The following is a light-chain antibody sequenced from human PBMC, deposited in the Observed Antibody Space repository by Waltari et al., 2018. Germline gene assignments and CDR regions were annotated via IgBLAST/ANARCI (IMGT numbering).Light chain of an antibody. CDR3: AVWDDSLNGPV. CDR2: IDN. J-gene: IGLJ2*01. CDR1: NSNAGGNT. Sequence: QSVLTQPASASETPGPRVTISCSGSNSNAGGNTVNWYLQFPGTAPKLLIYIDNLRPSGIPDRFAGSKSGTSASLAISGLQSEDEADYYCAVWDDSLNGPVFGGGTKLTVL. V-gene: IGLV1-44*01.